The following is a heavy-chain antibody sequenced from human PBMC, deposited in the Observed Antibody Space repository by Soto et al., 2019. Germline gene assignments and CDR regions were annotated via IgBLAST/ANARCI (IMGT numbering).Heavy chain of an antibody. CDR3: AKDRERDAWYEDY. V-gene: IGHV3-23*01. Sequence: EVQLLESGGSLVQPGGSLRLSCVASGFSFSSYAMSWVRQAPGKGLEWVSVISGSDGSTYYADSVKGRFTISRDNSKNTLYLQMNSLRDEDTAVYYCAKDRERDAWYEDYWGQGTLVTVSS. D-gene: IGHD6-13*01. J-gene: IGHJ4*02. CDR1: GFSFSSYA. CDR2: ISGSDGST.